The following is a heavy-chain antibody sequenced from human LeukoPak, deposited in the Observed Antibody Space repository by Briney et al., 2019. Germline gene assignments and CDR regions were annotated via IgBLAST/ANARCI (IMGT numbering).Heavy chain of an antibody. CDR1: DGSFSGYY. V-gene: IGHV4-34*01. D-gene: IGHD3-22*01. CDR3: ARGRRDSDSSAYYYGGVYYFDS. J-gene: IGHJ4*02. Sequence: PSETLSLTCAVYDGSFSGYYWSWIRQPPGKGLEWIGEINHSGSAKSIPSLKGRVTISVATSKNQFYLDLSSATADDTAVYYCARGRRDSDSSAYYYGGVYYFDSWGQGTLVTVSS. CDR2: INHSGSA.